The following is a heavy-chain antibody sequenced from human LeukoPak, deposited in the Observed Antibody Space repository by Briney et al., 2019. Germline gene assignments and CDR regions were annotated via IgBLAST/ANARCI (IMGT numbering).Heavy chain of an antibody. CDR1: GGAISSGGYY. CDR3: TREDYGDASIDY. J-gene: IGHJ4*02. D-gene: IGHD4-17*01. CDR2: IYYSGST. Sequence: SETLSLTCTVSGGAISSGGYYWDWIRQPPGKGLEGIGSIYYSGSTYYNPSLKSRVTMAVDTSKNQFSLRLTSVTAADTAVYFCTREDYGDASIDYWGQGTLVTVSS. V-gene: IGHV4-39*07.